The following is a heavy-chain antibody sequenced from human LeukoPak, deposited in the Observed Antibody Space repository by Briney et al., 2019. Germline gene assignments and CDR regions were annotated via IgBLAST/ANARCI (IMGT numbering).Heavy chain of an antibody. D-gene: IGHD3-22*01. Sequence: GGSLRPSCAASGFTFSSFGMNWVRQAPGKGLEWVSSISTSSSYIYYADSVKGRFTISRDNAKNSLYLQMNSLRAEDTAVYYCARNPLDSSGYWLYNFDYWGQGTLVTVSS. J-gene: IGHJ4*02. CDR1: GFTFSSFG. CDR3: ARNPLDSSGYWLYNFDY. CDR2: ISTSSSYI. V-gene: IGHV3-21*01.